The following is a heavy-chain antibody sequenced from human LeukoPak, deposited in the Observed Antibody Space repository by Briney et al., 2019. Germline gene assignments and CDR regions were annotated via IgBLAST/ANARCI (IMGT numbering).Heavy chain of an antibody. V-gene: IGHV1-18*01. D-gene: IGHD2-8*01. J-gene: IGHJ4*02. CDR3: ARDIRVVGIVLMVYAYYFDY. Sequence: ASVKVSCNASGYTFTSYGISWVRQAPGQGLEWMGWISAYNGNTNYAQKLQGRVTMTTDTSTSTAYMELRSLRSDDTAVYYCARDIRVVGIVLMVYAYYFDYWGQGTLVTVSS. CDR1: GYTFTSYG. CDR2: ISAYNGNT.